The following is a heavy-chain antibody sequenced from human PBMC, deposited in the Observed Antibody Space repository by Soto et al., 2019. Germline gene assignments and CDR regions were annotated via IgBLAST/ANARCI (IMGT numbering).Heavy chain of an antibody. V-gene: IGHV1-69*13. J-gene: IGHJ4*02. CDR2: IIPIFGTA. CDR1: GGTFSSYA. D-gene: IGHD3-22*01. Sequence: SVKVSCKASGGTFSSYAISWVRQAPGQGLEWMGGIIPIFGTANYAQKFQGRVTITADESTSTAYMELSSLRSEDTAVYYCARVKYYYDSSGYYNFDYWGQGTLVTVSS. CDR3: ARVKYYYDSSGYYNFDY.